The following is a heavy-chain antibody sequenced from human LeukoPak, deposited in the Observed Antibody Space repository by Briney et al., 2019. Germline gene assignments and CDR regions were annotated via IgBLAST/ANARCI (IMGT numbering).Heavy chain of an antibody. D-gene: IGHD2-2*01. CDR1: GFTFSDYW. Sequence: PGGSLRLSCTASGFTFSDYWMTWVRQAPGKGLEWVANIKQDGSAKYYVDSVKGRFTISRDNAKNSLYLQMDSLRVEDTATYYCARWRGSTSGRSDYWGQGTLVTVSS. V-gene: IGHV3-7*01. CDR3: ARWRGSTSGRSDY. CDR2: IKQDGSAK. J-gene: IGHJ4*02.